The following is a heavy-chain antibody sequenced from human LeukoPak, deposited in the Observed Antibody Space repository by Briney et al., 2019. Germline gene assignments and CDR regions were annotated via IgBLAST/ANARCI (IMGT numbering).Heavy chain of an antibody. J-gene: IGHJ4*02. Sequence: GGSLRLSCAASGFLVTANYLAWARQAPGKGLEWVSTISNGGDPFYGDSVEGRSTISRDESANTFSLQLDSLRVEDMGVYYCSLLSGGTFDYWGQGTQVTVAS. CDR2: ISNGGDP. CDR1: GFLVTANY. D-gene: IGHD2/OR15-2a*01. CDR3: SLLSGGTFDY. V-gene: IGHV3-53*01.